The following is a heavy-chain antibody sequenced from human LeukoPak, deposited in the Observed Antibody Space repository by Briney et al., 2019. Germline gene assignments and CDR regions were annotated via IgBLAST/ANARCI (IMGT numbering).Heavy chain of an antibody. D-gene: IGHD6-13*01. CDR1: GYTFTSYA. Sequence: ASVKVSCKASGYTFTSYAMHWVRQAPGQGLEWMGWISPNSGGTKYAQKFQGRVTMTRDTSISTAYLELSRLTSDDTALYYCASGVVGYTEAFDIWGQGTTVTVSS. V-gene: IGHV1-2*02. CDR3: ASGVVGYTEAFDI. J-gene: IGHJ3*02. CDR2: ISPNSGGT.